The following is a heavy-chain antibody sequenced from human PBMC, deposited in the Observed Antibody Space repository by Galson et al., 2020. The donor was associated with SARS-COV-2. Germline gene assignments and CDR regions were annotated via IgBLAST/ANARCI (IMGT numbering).Heavy chain of an antibody. D-gene: IGHD2-2*02. CDR1: GFSLSNARMG. CDR2: IFSNDEK. Sequence: SGPTLVKPTETLTLTCTVSGFSLSNARMGVSWIRQPPGKALEWLAHIFSNDEKSYSTSLKSRLTISNDTSKSQVVLTMTNMDPVDTATYYCARIGDLVVPAAISSRGGYYYYYDMDVWGKGTTVTVSS. V-gene: IGHV2-26*01. J-gene: IGHJ6*03. CDR3: ARIGDLVVPAAISSRGGYYYYYDMDV.